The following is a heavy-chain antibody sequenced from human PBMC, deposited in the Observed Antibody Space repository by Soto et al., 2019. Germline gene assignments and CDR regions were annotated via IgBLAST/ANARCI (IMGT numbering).Heavy chain of an antibody. CDR3: ARHGGYYFDY. V-gene: IGHV4-34*01. D-gene: IGHD3-16*01. CDR1: GGSFSGYY. CDR2: IGHGGGT. Sequence: QVQLQQWGAGLLKPSETLSVTCAVYGGSFSGYYLSWIRQPPGKGLEWIGEIGHGGGTIYNPSLETRVTISEDSSNNQFALQVTSVTDADTAVYYCARHGGYYFDYWGQGAPVTVSS. J-gene: IGHJ4*02.